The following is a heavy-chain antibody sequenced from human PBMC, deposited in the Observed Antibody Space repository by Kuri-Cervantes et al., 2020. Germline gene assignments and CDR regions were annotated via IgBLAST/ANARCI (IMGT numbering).Heavy chain of an antibody. D-gene: IGHD6-13*01. V-gene: IGHV3-23*01. CDR1: GFTFGTYA. CDR2: ISASGSST. CDR3: AKAWYSSSFFSSDYYYYYGMDV. J-gene: IGHJ6*02. Sequence: LSLTCAASGFTFGTYAMNWVRQAPEKGLEWVSGISASGSSTYYADSVKGRFTISRDNSKNTLYLQMNSLRAEDTAVYYCAKAWYSSSFFSSDYYYYYGMDVWGQGTTVTVSS.